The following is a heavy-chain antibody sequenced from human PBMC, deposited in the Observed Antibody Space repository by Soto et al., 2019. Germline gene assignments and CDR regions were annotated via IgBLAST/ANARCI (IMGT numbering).Heavy chain of an antibody. CDR3: ARDSDDSSGYYLLGVYYFDY. CDR1: GVTCSSYS. J-gene: IGHJ4*02. Sequence: CVSMRLSCAAAGVTCSSYSMNWFRQAPGKGLEWVSYISSSSSTIYYADSVKGRFTISRDNAKNSLYLQMNSLRAEDTAVYYCARDSDDSSGYYLLGVYYFDYWGQGTLVTVSS. D-gene: IGHD3-22*01. CDR2: ISSSSSTI. V-gene: IGHV3-48*01.